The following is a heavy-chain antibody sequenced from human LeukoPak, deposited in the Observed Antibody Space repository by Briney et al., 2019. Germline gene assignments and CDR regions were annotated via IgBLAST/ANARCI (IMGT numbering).Heavy chain of an antibody. V-gene: IGHV3-7*01. J-gene: IGHJ4*01. D-gene: IGHD6-13*01. CDR3: ARDGTAAGLYFDL. CDR2: IRQDGSEK. CDR1: GFTFTDYW. Sequence: GGSLRLSCEVSGFTFTDYWMNWVRQAPGKGSEWVASIRQDGSEKTYVDSVKGRFTISRDNTKNSLSLQLNGLRAEDTAVYYCARDGTAAGLYFDLWGQGTLVTVSS.